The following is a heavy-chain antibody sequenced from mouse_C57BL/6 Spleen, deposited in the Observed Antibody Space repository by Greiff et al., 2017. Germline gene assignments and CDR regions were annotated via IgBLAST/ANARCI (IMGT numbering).Heavy chain of an antibody. J-gene: IGHJ2*01. D-gene: IGHD1-1*01. V-gene: IGHV5-17*01. CDR1: GFTFSDYG. Sequence: EVHLVESGGGLVKPGGSLKLSCAASGFTFSDYGMHWVRQAPEKGLEWVAYISSGSSTIYYADTVKGRFTISRDNAKNTLFLQMTSLRSEDTAMYYCARKDYYGSSYVFDYWGQGTTLTVSS. CDR2: ISSGSSTI. CDR3: ARKDYYGSSYVFDY.